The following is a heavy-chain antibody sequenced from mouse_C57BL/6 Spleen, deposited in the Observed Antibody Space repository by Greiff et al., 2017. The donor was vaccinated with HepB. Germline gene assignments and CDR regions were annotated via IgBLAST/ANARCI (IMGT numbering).Heavy chain of an antibody. J-gene: IGHJ3*01. V-gene: IGHV1-53*01. CDR3: ARYYTKGAWFAY. Sequence: VKLMESGTELVKPGASVKLSCKASGYTFTSYWMHWVKQRPGQGLEWIGNINPSNGGTNYNEKFKSKATLTVDKSSSTAYMQLSSLTSEDSAVYYCARYYTKGAWFAYWGQGTLVTVSA. CDR1: GYTFTSYW. CDR2: INPSNGGT. D-gene: IGHD2-12*01.